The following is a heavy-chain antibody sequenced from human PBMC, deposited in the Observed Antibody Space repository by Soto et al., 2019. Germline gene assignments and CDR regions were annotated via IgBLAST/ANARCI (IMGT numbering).Heavy chain of an antibody. D-gene: IGHD3-9*01. V-gene: IGHV4-59*08. CDR3: ASNNTYYDILTGPYYYYYGMDV. CDR1: GCAISSCY. CDR2: IYYSGST. Sequence: SDTLSLTCTFSGCAISSCYCNWIRQPPRQGLELIGYIYYSGSTNYNPSLKSRVTISVDTSKNHVSLKLSSVTAADTAVYYCASNNTYYDILTGPYYYYYGMDVWGQGTTVS. J-gene: IGHJ6*02.